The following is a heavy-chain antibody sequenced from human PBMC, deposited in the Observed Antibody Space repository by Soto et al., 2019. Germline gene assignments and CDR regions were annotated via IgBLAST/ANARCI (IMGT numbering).Heavy chain of an antibody. J-gene: IGHJ6*02. Sequence: QVQLQESGPGLVKPSQTLSLTCTVSGGSISSGGYYWSWIRQHPGKGLEWIGYIYYSGSTYYNPSLKSRVTISVDTSKNQFSLKLSSVTAADTAVYYCARWTTVSPLSYYGMDVWGQGTTVTVSS. CDR3: ARWTTVSPLSYYGMDV. CDR1: GGSISSGGYY. V-gene: IGHV4-31*03. D-gene: IGHD4-4*01. CDR2: IYYSGST.